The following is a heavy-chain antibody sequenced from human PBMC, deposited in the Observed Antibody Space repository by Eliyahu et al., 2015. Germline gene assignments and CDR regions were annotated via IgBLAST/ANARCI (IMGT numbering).Heavy chain of an antibody. CDR1: GFTFSNAW. D-gene: IGHD7-27*01. CDR2: IKSKPNGETT. J-gene: IGHJ4*02. Sequence: DVQLVESGGGLVKPGGSLRLSCAASGFTFSNAWMXWVRQAPGKGLEWVARIKSKPNGETTDYVTPVKGRFTISRDDSRNTIYLQMNSLKIEDTAVYYCATHDWGLIVNWGQGTLVTVSS. CDR3: ATHDWGLIVN. V-gene: IGHV3-15*01.